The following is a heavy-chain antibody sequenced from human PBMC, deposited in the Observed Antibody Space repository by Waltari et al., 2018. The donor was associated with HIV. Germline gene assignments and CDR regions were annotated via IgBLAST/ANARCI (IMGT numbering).Heavy chain of an antibody. CDR1: GFTFSNAW. J-gene: IGHJ6*02. D-gene: IGHD1-26*01. CDR3: TTDPISGSYLFSGMDV. Sequence: EVQLVESGGGLVKPGGSLRLSCAASGFTFSNAWMSWVRQAPGKGLEWVGRIKSKTDGGTTDYAAPVKGRFTISRDDSKNTLYLQMNSLKTEDTAVYYCTTDPISGSYLFSGMDVWGQGTTVTVSS. V-gene: IGHV3-15*01. CDR2: IKSKTDGGTT.